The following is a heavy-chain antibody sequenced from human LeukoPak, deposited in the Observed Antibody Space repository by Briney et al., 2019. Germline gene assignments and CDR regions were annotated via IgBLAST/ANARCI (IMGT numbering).Heavy chain of an antibody. CDR2: IYSGTI. CDR1: GFTVSSNS. D-gene: IGHD3-16*01. J-gene: IGHJ4*02. Sequence: GGSLRLSCTVSGFTVSSNSMSWVRQAPGKGLEWVSFIYSGTIHYSDSVKGRFTISRGNSKNTLYLQMNSLRAEDTAVYYCARDLFGSRPDYWGQGTLVTVSS. CDR3: ARDLFGSRPDY. V-gene: IGHV3-53*01.